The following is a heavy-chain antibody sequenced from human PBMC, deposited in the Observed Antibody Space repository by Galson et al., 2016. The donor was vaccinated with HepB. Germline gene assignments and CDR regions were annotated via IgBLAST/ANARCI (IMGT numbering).Heavy chain of an antibody. V-gene: IGHV1-2*02. J-gene: IGHJ5*02. CDR3: VRGSRSSSWYLVDPCNWFDP. CDR1: GYTFTGYF. CDR2: IKPNSGGT. Sequence: SVKVSCKASGYTFTGYFIHWVRQAPGQGLEWMGWIKPNSGGTNYGQKFQGRVTMTRDTSISAAYMELSRLRSDDTAVYYCVRGSRSSSWYLVDPCNWFDPWGQGTLVTVSS. D-gene: IGHD6-13*01.